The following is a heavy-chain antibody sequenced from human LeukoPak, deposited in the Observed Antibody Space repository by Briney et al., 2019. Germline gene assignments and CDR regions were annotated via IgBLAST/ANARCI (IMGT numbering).Heavy chain of an antibody. CDR2: IYPGDSDT. CDR1: GYSFTSYW. Sequence: GXSLKISCKGSGYSFTSYWIAWVRQMPGKGLEWMGIIYPGDSDTRYSPSFQGQVTISADKSISTAYLQWSSLKASDTAMYYCARGALPAANWFDPWGQGTLVTVSS. J-gene: IGHJ5*02. V-gene: IGHV5-51*01. D-gene: IGHD2-2*01. CDR3: ARGALPAANWFDP.